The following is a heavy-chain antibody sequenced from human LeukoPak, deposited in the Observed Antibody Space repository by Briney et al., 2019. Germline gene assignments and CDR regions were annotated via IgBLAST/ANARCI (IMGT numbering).Heavy chain of an antibody. D-gene: IGHD2-15*01. CDR2: ISNYNGDI. V-gene: IGHV1-18*04. Sequence: ASVKVSCKASGYTFTGYYMHWVRQAPGQGLEWMAWISNYNGDIKYAQNFQGRVTVTTDSSTSTAYMELRSLRSDDTAMYYCTRDERWSMDYWGQGTLVTVSS. J-gene: IGHJ4*02. CDR1: GYTFTGYY. CDR3: TRDERWSMDY.